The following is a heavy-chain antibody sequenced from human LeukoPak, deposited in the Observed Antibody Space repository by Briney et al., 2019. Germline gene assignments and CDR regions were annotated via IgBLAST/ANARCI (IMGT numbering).Heavy chain of an antibody. CDR2: IYSVGST. D-gene: IGHD4-23*01. Sequence: GGSLRLSCAASGFTVSSNYMSWVRQAPGKGLEWVSIIYSVGSTYYADSVKGRFTISRDNSKNTMYLQMNSLRAEDTAVYYCARDADYGGDSLGYFDYWGQGTLVTVSS. V-gene: IGHV3-53*01. CDR1: GFTVSSNY. J-gene: IGHJ4*02. CDR3: ARDADYGGDSLGYFDY.